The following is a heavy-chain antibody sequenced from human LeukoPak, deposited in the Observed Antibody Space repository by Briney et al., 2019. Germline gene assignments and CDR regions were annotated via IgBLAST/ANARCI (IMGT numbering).Heavy chain of an antibody. CDR3: ASAGMPYYYYGMDV. D-gene: IGHD1-26*01. CDR1: GGTFSSYA. J-gene: IGHJ6*02. V-gene: IGHV1-69*04. CDR2: IIPILGIA. Sequence: SVKVSCKASGGTFSSYAISWVRQAPGQGLEWMGRIIPILGIANYAQKFQGRVTITADKSTSTAYMELSSLRSEDTAVYYCASAGMPYYYYGMDVWGQGTTVTVSS.